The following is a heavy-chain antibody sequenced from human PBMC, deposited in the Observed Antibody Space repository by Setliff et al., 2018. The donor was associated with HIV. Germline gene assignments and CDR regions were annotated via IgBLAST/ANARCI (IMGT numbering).Heavy chain of an antibody. CDR3: ARNPAIPFYDSSGYYYRYYYYYMDV. CDR2: INHSGIN. V-gene: IGHV4-34*01. CDR1: GGSFSGYY. Sequence: SETLSLTCAVYGGSFSGYYWSWIRQPPGKGLEWIGEINHSGINNYTPSLKSRVTISVDTSKNQFSLKLSSVTAADTAVYYCARNPAIPFYDSSGYYYRYYYYYMDVWGKGTTVTVSS. J-gene: IGHJ6*03. D-gene: IGHD3-22*01.